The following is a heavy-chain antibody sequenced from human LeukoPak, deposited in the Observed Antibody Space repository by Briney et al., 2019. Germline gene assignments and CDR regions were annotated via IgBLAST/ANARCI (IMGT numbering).Heavy chain of an antibody. Sequence: KPSETLSLTCAVYGGSFSGYYWSWIRQPPGKGLEWIGEINHSGSTNYNPSLKSRVTISVDTSENQFSLKLSPVTAADTAVYYCASPRGYYDFWSGSGVYYYYYMDVWGKGTTVTVSS. V-gene: IGHV4-34*01. CDR2: INHSGST. CDR3: ASPRGYYDFWSGSGVYYYYYMDV. CDR1: GGSFSGYY. J-gene: IGHJ6*03. D-gene: IGHD3-3*01.